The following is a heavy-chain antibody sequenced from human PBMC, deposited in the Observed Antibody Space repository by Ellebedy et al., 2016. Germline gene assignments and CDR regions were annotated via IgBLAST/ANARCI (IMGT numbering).Heavy chain of an antibody. CDR1: GFTFSTYG. Sequence: GGSLRLXXAASGFTFSTYGMHWVRQAPGKGLVWVAFISNDGSNVFYADSVQGRFSVFRDNSKNKLYLQVNGLRVEDTAMYYCAKEGMRYNLFEIGYFDLWGRGTLVTVSS. CDR3: AKEGMRYNLFEIGYFDL. CDR2: ISNDGSNV. D-gene: IGHD1-1*01. V-gene: IGHV3-30*18. J-gene: IGHJ2*01.